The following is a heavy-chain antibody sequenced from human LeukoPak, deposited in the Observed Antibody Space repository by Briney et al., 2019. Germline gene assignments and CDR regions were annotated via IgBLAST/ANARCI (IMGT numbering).Heavy chain of an antibody. D-gene: IGHD1-14*01. J-gene: IGHJ4*02. CDR3: ARDPAGHGRYFDY. Sequence: SETLSLTCTVSGGSSDYFCTWIRQSAGAGLECIGRIHTSGTTYYNPSLRSRVSMSVDTSNNKFSLSLSSVTAADTAVYYCARDPAGHGRYFDYWGQGTLVTVSS. CDR2: IHTSGTT. CDR1: GGSSDYF. V-gene: IGHV4-4*07.